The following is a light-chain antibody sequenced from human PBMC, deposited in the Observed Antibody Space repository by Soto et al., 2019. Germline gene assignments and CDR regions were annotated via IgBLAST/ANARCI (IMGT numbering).Light chain of an antibody. Sequence: EIVMTQSPGTLSLSPGQRATLSCRASQSVSSSYFAWYQQKPGQAPRLLIYGISKRATDIPDRFSGSGSGTEFTLTISSLQPEDFATYYCQQHGQWPITFGQGTRLENK. J-gene: IGKJ5*01. CDR3: QQHGQWPIT. CDR2: GIS. V-gene: IGKV3-20*01. CDR1: QSVSSSY.